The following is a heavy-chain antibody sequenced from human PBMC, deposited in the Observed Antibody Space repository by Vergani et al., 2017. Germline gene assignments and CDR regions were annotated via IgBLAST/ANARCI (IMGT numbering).Heavy chain of an antibody. CDR1: GGSISSYY. Sequence: QVQLQESGPGLVKPSETLSLTCTVSGGSISSYYWSWIRQPPGKGLEWIGYIYYSGSTNYNPSLKSRVTISVDTSKNQFPLKLSSVTAADTAVYYCARDGVRDGFEMGVFDYWGQGTLVTVSS. V-gene: IGHV4-59*01. CDR2: IYYSGST. CDR3: ARDGVRDGFEMGVFDY. J-gene: IGHJ4*02. D-gene: IGHD5-24*01.